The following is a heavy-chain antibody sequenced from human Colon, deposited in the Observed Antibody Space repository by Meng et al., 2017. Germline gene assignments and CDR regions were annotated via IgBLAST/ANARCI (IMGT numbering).Heavy chain of an antibody. CDR1: GFTFSSYD. CDR2: ISTSGSSI. Sequence: SLRLSCAASGFTFSSYDMNWVRQAPGKGLEWVSYISTSGSSINYADSVKGRFTISRDNAKNSLYLQMNSLRAEDTAVYYCARQVSLYYWGQGTLVTVSS. V-gene: IGHV3-48*03. D-gene: IGHD1-14*01. J-gene: IGHJ4*02. CDR3: ARQVSLYY.